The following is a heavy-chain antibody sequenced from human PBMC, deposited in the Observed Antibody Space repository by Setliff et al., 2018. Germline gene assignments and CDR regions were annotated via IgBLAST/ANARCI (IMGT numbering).Heavy chain of an antibody. CDR2: INHSGST. J-gene: IGHJ5*02. CDR1: GGTFSHYY. Sequence: SETLSLTCAAYGGTFSHYYWTWIRQSPGKGLEWIGEINHSGSTNYNPSLKGRVTISIDTSKDQFSLRMSSVSAADAAIYYCARGRNVAARLLDTWGQGSRVTAPQ. CDR3: ARGRNVAARLLDT. V-gene: IGHV4-34*01. D-gene: IGHD6-6*01.